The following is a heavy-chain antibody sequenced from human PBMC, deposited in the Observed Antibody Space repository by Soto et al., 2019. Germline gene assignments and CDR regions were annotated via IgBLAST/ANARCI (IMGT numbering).Heavy chain of an antibody. CDR1: GFTFSNAW. CDR3: TTEQQFTVVYYYYMDV. Sequence: GGSLRLSCAASGFTFSNAWMSWVRQAPGKGLEWLGRIKSKTDGGTTDYAAPVKGRFTISRDDSKNTLYLQMNSLKTEDTAVYYCTTEQQFTVVYYYYMDVWGKGTTVTVSS. D-gene: IGHD6-13*01. J-gene: IGHJ6*03. CDR2: IKSKTDGGTT. V-gene: IGHV3-15*01.